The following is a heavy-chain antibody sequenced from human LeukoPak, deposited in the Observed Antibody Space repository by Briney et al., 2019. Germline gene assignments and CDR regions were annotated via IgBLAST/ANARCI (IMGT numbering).Heavy chain of an antibody. J-gene: IGHJ5*02. V-gene: IGHV4-30-2*01. CDR3: ARGNPRWFDP. D-gene: IGHD1-14*01. CDR2: IYHSGST. Sequence: SQTLSLTCAVSGGSISSGGYSWSWIRQPPGKGLEWIGYIYHSGSTYYNPSLKSRVTISVDRSKNQFSLKLSSVTAADTAVYYCARGNPRWFDPWGQGTLVTVSS. CDR1: GGSISSGGYS.